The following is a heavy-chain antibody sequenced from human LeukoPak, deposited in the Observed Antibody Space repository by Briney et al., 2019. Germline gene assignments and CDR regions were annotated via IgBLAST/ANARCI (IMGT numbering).Heavy chain of an antibody. Sequence: GGSLRLSCAASGFTFSSYNMNWVRQAPGKGLEWVSSISSSSSYIYYADSVRGRFTISRDNAKNSLYLQINSLRAEDTAVYYCARDLKSMVRGACMDAWGQGTTVTVSS. D-gene: IGHD3-10*01. CDR2: ISSSSSYI. V-gene: IGHV3-21*01. CDR3: ARDLKSMVRGACMDA. CDR1: GFTFSSYN. J-gene: IGHJ6*02.